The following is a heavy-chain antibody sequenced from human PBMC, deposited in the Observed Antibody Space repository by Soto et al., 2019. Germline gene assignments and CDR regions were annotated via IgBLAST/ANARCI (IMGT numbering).Heavy chain of an antibody. CDR1: GGSISRDTYY. CDR2: IYYSGST. J-gene: IGHJ5*02. CDR3: VRHRREEKNRLIYYDRSTAYKYKWFDP. V-gene: IGHV4-39*01. D-gene: IGHD3-22*01. Sequence: SETLSLTCTVSGGSISRDTYYWGWIRQPPGKGPEWIGSIYYSGSTSHNPSLRSRVTIFADTSKNHLSLKLNSVTAADTAVYFCVRHRREEKNRLIYYDRSTAYKYKWFDPWDQGTLITVSS.